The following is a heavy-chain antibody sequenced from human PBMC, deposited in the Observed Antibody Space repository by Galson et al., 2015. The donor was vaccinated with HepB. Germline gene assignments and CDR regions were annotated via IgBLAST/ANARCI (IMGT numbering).Heavy chain of an antibody. CDR1: GFTFSSYW. V-gene: IGHV3-7*01. CDR2: IKQDGSEK. J-gene: IGHJ6*02. D-gene: IGHD6-13*01. Sequence: SLRLSCAASGFTFSSYWMSWVRQAPGKGLEWVANIKQDGSEKYYVDSVKGRFTISRDNAKNSLYLQMNSLRAEDTAVYYCAKDQENQQLAHLDYYYYYGMDVWGQGTTVTVSS. CDR3: AKDQENQQLAHLDYYYYYGMDV.